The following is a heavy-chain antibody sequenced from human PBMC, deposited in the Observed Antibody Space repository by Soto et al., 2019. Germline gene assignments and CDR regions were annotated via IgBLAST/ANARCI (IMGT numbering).Heavy chain of an antibody. CDR3: AKKWGVGTTTHFYFDY. D-gene: IGHD1-26*01. CDR2: INKSGGSR. J-gene: IGHJ4*02. CDR1: GFTFNTFA. Sequence: GGSLRLSCAASGFTFNTFAMTCVRQAPGRGLEWVSRINKSGGSRYYADSVKGRFTVSRDNSNNTLYLQMNSLRADDTAIYYCAKKWGVGTTTHFYFDYWGLGTPVTVSS. V-gene: IGHV3-23*01.